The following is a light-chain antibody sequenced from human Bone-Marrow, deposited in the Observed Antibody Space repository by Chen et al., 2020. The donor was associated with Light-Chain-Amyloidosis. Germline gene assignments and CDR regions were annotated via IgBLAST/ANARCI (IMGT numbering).Light chain of an antibody. CDR1: SSNIGAGSD. V-gene: IGLV1-40*01. Sequence: QSVLTQPPSVSGAPGQRVTISCTGSSSNIGAGSDVHWYQQLPGTAAKLLIYGNSNRPSVVPDRFSESKSVSSASLAITGLQAEDEADYYSQSYDSSLSGSHVVFGGGTKLTVL. CDR3: QSYDSSLSGSHVV. J-gene: IGLJ2*01. CDR2: GNS.